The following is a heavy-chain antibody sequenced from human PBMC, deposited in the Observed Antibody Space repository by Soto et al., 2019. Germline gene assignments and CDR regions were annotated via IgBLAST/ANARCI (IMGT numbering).Heavy chain of an antibody. J-gene: IGHJ6*03. Sequence: GGSLRLSCAASGFTVSSYYMSWVRQAPGRGLEWVSLIYGGDSTYYADSVKGRLTISRHNSKSARYLQMNSLRAEDTAVYYCARAPSIAARGPGHFYYYMDVWGKGTTVTVSS. CDR2: IYGGDST. D-gene: IGHD6-6*01. V-gene: IGHV3-53*04. CDR1: GFTVSSYY. CDR3: ARAPSIAARGPGHFYYYMDV.